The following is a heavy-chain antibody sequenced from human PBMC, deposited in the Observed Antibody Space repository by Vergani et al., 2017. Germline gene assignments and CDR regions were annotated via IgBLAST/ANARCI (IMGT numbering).Heavy chain of an antibody. Sequence: QVQLQQWGAGLLKPSETLSLTCAVYGGSFSGYYWSWIRQPPGKGLEWIGEINHSGSTNYNPSLKSRVTISVDTSKNQFSLKLSSVTAADTAVYYCARGNXMDVWGKGTTVTVSS. CDR2: INHSGST. V-gene: IGHV4-34*01. CDR3: ARGNXMDV. CDR1: GGSFSGYY. J-gene: IGHJ6*03.